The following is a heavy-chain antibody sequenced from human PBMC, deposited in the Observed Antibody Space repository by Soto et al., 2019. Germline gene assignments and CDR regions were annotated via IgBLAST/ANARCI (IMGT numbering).Heavy chain of an antibody. CDR3: ARLRLMAGRKGGGYYGMDV. CDR1: GHSFTDYW. Sequence: EVQLVPSGAEVKKPGESLRISCKASGHSFTDYWISWVRQMPGKGLELMARIDPSDAYTNYSPSFQGHVTISADKSLTTACLQWSSLKASDSAMYYCARLRLMAGRKGGGYYGMDVWGQGTTVTVSS. CDR2: IDPSDAYT. D-gene: IGHD3-10*01. J-gene: IGHJ6*02. V-gene: IGHV5-10-1*01.